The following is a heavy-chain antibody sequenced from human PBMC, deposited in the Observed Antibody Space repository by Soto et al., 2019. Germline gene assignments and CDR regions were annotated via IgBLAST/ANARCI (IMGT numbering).Heavy chain of an antibody. CDR2: IIPMFGIT. CDR3: ARDRALNNAAVGMAY. D-gene: IGHD6-13*01. CDR1: GGPFSSYV. Sequence: QVQLVQSGAEVKKPGSSVKVSCKASGGPFSSYVLTWVRQAPGQGLEWIGRIIPMFGITDFAPKFQGRVTITADKSTTTAYMELSSLRSEDTAIYYCARDRALNNAAVGMAYWGQGTLVTVSS. V-gene: IGHV1-69*04. J-gene: IGHJ4*02.